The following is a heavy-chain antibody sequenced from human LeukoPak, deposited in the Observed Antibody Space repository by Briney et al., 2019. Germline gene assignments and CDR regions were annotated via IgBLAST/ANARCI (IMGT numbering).Heavy chain of an antibody. CDR2: ISAYNGNT. CDR3: ARDPTLYGSGSPRPHSTFDI. CDR1: GYTFTDYG. V-gene: IGHV1-18*01. J-gene: IGHJ3*02. D-gene: IGHD3-10*01. Sequence: GASVKVSCKASGYTFTDYGITWVRQAPGQGLEWMGWISAYNGNTNYAQKLQGRVTMTTDTSTNTAYMELRSLRFDDTAVYYCARDPTLYGSGSPRPHSTFDIWGQGTMVTVAS.